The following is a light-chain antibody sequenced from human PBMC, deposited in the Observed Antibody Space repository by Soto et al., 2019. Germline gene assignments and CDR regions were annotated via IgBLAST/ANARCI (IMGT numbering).Light chain of an antibody. Sequence: QSVLTQPPSASGTPGQRVSISCSGSSSNIASNTVNWYQQFPGTAPNLLIYGNNQRPSGVPDRFSGSKSGTSASLAISGRQSEDEADYYCAAWDDSLNGVVFGGGTKLTVL. J-gene: IGLJ2*01. CDR3: AAWDDSLNGVV. CDR2: GNN. V-gene: IGLV1-44*01. CDR1: SSNIASNT.